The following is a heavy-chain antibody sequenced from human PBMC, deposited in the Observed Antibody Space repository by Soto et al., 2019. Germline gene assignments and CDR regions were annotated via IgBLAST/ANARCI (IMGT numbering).Heavy chain of an antibody. Sequence: PGGSLRLSCVSSVCTFSTYAMNCVRQSPGKWLDWVSLITDSGTDTYYADSVKGRFTISRDNSKNTLSLQMNSLRAEDTAVYYCARDRDIAYDFEGGFYYSGMQVRRQGTSV. V-gene: IGHV3-23*01. CDR2: ITDSGTDT. J-gene: IGHJ6*01. CDR3: ARDRDIAYDFEGGFYYSGMQV. CDR1: VCTFSTYA. D-gene: IGHD5-12*01.